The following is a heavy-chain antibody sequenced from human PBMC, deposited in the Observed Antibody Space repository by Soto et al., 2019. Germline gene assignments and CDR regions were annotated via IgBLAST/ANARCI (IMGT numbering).Heavy chain of an antibody. CDR2: ISYDGSNK. CDR3: AKAGIGLMVYATEFDY. D-gene: IGHD2-8*01. V-gene: IGHV3-30*18. CDR1: GFTFSNYG. J-gene: IGHJ4*02. Sequence: QVQLVESGGGVVQPGRSLRLSCAASGFTFSNYGMHWVRQAPGKGLEWVAVISYDGSNKYYADSVKGRFTISRDNSKNTLYLQMNSLRAEDTAVYYWAKAGIGLMVYATEFDYWGQGTLVTVSS.